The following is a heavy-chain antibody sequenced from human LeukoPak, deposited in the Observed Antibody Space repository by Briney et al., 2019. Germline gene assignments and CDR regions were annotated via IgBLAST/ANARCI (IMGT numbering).Heavy chain of an antibody. CDR1: GYTFTSYG. CDR2: ISAYNGNT. CDR3: ARERVTSRWLAPLIDY. D-gene: IGHD5-24*01. J-gene: IGHJ4*02. V-gene: IGHV1-18*04. Sequence: ASVKVSCKASGYTFTSYGISGVRQAPGQGLERMGWISAYNGNTNYAQKLQGRVTMTTDTFTSTAYMELRSLRSDDTAVYYCARERVTSRWLAPLIDYWGQGTLVTVSS.